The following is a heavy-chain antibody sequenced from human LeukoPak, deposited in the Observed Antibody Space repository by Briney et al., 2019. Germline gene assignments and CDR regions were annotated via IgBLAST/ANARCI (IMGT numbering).Heavy chain of an antibody. CDR1: GFTVSSSY. D-gene: IGHD6-13*01. CDR3: ARDPRQQLAYYFDY. Sequence: TGGSLRLSCAASGFTVSSSYMNWVRQAPGKGLEWVAVISYDGSNKYYADSVKGRFTISRDNSKNTLYLQMNSLRAEDTAVYYCARDPRQQLAYYFDYGGQETLVTVSS. V-gene: IGHV3-30-3*01. J-gene: IGHJ4*02. CDR2: ISYDGSNK.